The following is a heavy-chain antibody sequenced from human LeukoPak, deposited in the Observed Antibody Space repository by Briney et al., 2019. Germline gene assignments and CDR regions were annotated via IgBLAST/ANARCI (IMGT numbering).Heavy chain of an antibody. CDR1: GYTFTSYG. CDR3: ATESEPYCSSTSCYIYYYYGMDV. V-gene: IGHV1-18*01. D-gene: IGHD2-2*02. CDR2: ISAYNGNT. Sequence: ASVKVSFKASGYTFTSYGISWVRQAPGQGLEWMGWISAYNGNTNYAQKLQGRVTMTTDTSTSTAYMELRNLRSDDTAVYYCATESEPYCSSTSCYIYYYYGMDVWGQGTTVTVSS. J-gene: IGHJ6*02.